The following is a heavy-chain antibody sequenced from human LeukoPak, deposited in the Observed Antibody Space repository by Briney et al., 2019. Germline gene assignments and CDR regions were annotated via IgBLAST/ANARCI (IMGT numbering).Heavy chain of an antibody. CDR1: GGSISSSSYY. J-gene: IGHJ6*03. CDR3: GGSSSYYYMDV. V-gene: IGHV4-39*01. CDR2: IYYSGST. Sequence: SETLSLTCTVSGGSISSSSYYWGWIRQPPGKGLEWIGSIYYSGSTYYNPSLKSRVTISVDTSKNQFSLKLSSVTAADTAVYYYGGSSSYYYMDVWGKGTTVTISS. D-gene: IGHD2-2*01.